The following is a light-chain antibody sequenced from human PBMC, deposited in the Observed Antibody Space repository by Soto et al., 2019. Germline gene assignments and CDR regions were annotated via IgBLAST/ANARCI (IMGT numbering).Light chain of an antibody. CDR1: QGIGDS. J-gene: IGKJ1*01. CDR2: TAS. V-gene: IGKV1-5*01. CDR3: QQYNSYSKA. Sequence: DIQMTQSPSYVSASVGDRVTITFRASQGIGDSLAWYQQKPGKAPNLLIHTASSLERGVPSRFSGSGSGTEFTLTISSLQPDDFATYYCQQYNSYSKAFGQGTKVDIK.